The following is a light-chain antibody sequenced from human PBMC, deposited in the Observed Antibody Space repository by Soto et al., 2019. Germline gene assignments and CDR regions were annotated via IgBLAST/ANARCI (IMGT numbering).Light chain of an antibody. V-gene: IGKV4-1*01. J-gene: IGKJ1*01. CDR3: QQYYSTLWT. Sequence: DIEMTPSPDSLAVSLGERATINCKSSQSVLYSSNNKNYLAWYQQKPGQPPKLLIYWASTRESGVPDRFSGSGSGTDFTLTISSLQAEDVAVYYCQQYYSTLWTFGQGTKVDIK. CDR1: QSVLYSSNNKNY. CDR2: WAS.